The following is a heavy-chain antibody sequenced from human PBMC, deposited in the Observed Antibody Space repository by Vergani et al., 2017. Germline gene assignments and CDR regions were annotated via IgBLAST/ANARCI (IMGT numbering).Heavy chain of an antibody. CDR2: ITAYNGDP. CDR1: GYTFTAYG. V-gene: IGHV1-18*01. D-gene: IGHD2/OR15-2a*01. CDR3: ARDFAGECNSDRCYTGGL. Sequence: QVQLVQSGAEMKKPGASVKVSCKASGYTFTAYGISWVRQAPGQGLEWLGWITAYNGDPKYTRRLQDRITLTTYPSTATVYLELRSLRSDDTAVYYCARDFAGECNSDRCYTGGLWGQGTLVTVSS. J-gene: IGHJ4*02.